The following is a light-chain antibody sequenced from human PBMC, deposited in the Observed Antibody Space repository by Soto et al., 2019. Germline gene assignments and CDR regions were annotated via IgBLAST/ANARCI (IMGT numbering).Light chain of an antibody. CDR3: QQSYSPPPLR. J-gene: IGKJ5*01. V-gene: IGKV1-39*01. CDR1: QSISKF. Sequence: DIQMTQSPSSLSASVGDRVTITCRASQSISKFLNWYQQKPGKAPKLLIYAASSLQSGVPSRFSGSGSGTDFTLTISSLQPDDFSTYYHQQSYSPPPLRFGQGRRLEIK. CDR2: AAS.